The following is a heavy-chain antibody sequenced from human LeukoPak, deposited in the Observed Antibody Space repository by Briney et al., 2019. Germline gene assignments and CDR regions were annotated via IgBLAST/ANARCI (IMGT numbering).Heavy chain of an antibody. J-gene: IGHJ4*02. CDR2: ISTNGGTT. CDR1: GFTLSSYA. V-gene: IGHV3-64*01. D-gene: IGHD2-21*02. Sequence: GGPLRLSCAASGFTLSSYAMHWVRQAPGKGVEYVSAISTNGGTTYYANPVEGRFTISRDNSKNTLYLQMGSLRTEDMAVYYCARGKGIYCGGDCSALDYWGQGTLVTVSS. CDR3: ARGKGIYCGGDCSALDY.